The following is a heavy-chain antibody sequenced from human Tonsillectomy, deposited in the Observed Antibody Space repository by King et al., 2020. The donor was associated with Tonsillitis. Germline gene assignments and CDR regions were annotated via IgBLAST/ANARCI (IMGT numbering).Heavy chain of an antibody. D-gene: IGHD3-10*01. CDR3: ARDRGLSLYYYYGMDV. CDR1: GFTVSSNY. Sequence: VQLVESGGGLIQPGGSLRLSCAASGFTVSSNYMSWVRQAPGEGLEWVSVIYSGGSTYYADSVKGRFTISRDNSKNTLYLQMNSLRAEDTAVYYCARDRGLSLYYYYGMDVWGQGTTVTVSS. V-gene: IGHV3-53*01. J-gene: IGHJ6*02. CDR2: IYSGGST.